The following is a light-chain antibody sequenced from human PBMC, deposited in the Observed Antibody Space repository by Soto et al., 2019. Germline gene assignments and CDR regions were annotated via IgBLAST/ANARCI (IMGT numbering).Light chain of an antibody. J-gene: IGLJ1*01. CDR3: CLYAGSPLRV. CDR1: SSDVGRYNL. V-gene: IGLV2-23*02. Sequence: QSVLTQPASVSGSPGQSITISCTGTSSDVGRYNLVSWYQQHPGKAPKLMIYEVSKRPSGVSNRFSGSKSGNTASLTISGLKSEDEADYYGCLYAGSPLRVFGTGTKLPFL. CDR2: EVS.